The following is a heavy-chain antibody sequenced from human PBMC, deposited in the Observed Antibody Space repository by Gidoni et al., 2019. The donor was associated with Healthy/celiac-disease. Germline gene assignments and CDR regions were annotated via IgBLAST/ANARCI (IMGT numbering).Heavy chain of an antibody. CDR3: ARVGVRGYYFDY. J-gene: IGHJ4*02. D-gene: IGHD3-10*01. CDR1: GGSFSGYY. Sequence: QVQLQQWGAGLLKPSETLSLTCAVYGGSFSGYYWSWIRQPPGKGLEWIGEINHSGSTNYDPSLKSRVTISVDTSKNQFSLKLSSVTAADTAVYYCARVGVRGYYFDYWGQGTLVTVSS. CDR2: INHSGST. V-gene: IGHV4-34*01.